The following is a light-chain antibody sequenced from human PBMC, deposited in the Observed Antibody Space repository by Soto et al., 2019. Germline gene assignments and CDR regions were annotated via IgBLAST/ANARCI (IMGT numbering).Light chain of an antibody. CDR2: GAS. Sequence: EIVLTQSPGTLSLSPGERATLSCRASRTVNNNYLAWYQQRPGQAPRLLIYGASTRATGIPDRFSGSGSGTDFALIISRLEPEDFAVYYCQQYGSSLPITFGPGTKVDFK. J-gene: IGKJ3*01. CDR1: RTVNNNY. CDR3: QQYGSSLPIT. V-gene: IGKV3-20*01.